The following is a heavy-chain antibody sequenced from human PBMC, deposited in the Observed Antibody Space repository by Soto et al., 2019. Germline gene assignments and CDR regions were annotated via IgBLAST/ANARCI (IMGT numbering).Heavy chain of an antibody. CDR2: INHSGST. CDR3: ASDCTNGVCSKGGVDD. Sequence: SETMSLTCAVYGGSFSGYYWSWIRQPPGKGLEWIGEINHSGSTNYNPSLKSRVTISVDTSKNQFSLKLSSVTAADTAVYYCASDCTNGVCSKGGVDDWGKGTLVTVS. D-gene: IGHD2-8*01. V-gene: IGHV4-34*01. CDR1: GGSFSGYY. J-gene: IGHJ4*02.